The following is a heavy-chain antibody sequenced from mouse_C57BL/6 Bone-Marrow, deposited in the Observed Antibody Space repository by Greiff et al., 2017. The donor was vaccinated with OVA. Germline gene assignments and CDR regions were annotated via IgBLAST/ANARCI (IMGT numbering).Heavy chain of an antibody. CDR3: AAPQRGDYYGSSPLLWYFDV. Sequence: QVQLQQSGAELAKPGASVKLSCKASGYTFTSCWLHWVKQRPGQGLEWIGYITPSSGYTKYNQKFKDKATLTADKSSSTAYMQLSSLTYEDSAVYYCAAPQRGDYYGSSPLLWYFDVWGTGTTVTVST. V-gene: IGHV1-7*01. CDR2: ITPSSGYT. J-gene: IGHJ1*03. D-gene: IGHD1-1*01. CDR1: GYTFTSCW.